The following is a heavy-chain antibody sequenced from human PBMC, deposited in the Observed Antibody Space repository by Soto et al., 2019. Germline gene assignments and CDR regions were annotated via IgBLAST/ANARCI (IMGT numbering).Heavy chain of an antibody. D-gene: IGHD4-17*01. CDR3: ARDYGGNSGWFDP. CDR2: MNPNTGKT. V-gene: IGHV1-8*01. CDR1: AYTFTNYD. Sequence: QLVQSGAEVKKPGASVKVSCKASAYTFTNYDIHWVRQAPGQGLEWVGWMNPNTGKTGYAQIFQDRITLTRDISISTVYIELSSLRFDDTAVYYCARDYGGNSGWFDPWGQGTLVIVSS. J-gene: IGHJ5*02.